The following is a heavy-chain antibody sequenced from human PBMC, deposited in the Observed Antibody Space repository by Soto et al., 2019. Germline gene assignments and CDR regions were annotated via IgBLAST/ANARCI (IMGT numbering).Heavy chain of an antibody. CDR1: GGSMTGYF. CDR3: ARTHWVSGTEY. J-gene: IGHJ4*02. V-gene: IGHV4-4*07. CDR2: VYNTGNT. D-gene: IGHD6-19*01. Sequence: QVQLQESGPGLVKPSETLSLTCTVSGGSMTGYFWTWIRQPAGKGLEWIGHVYNTGNTDYNPSLESRISMAVDTSKRQFSLKVKSVTAADTAVYYCARTHWVSGTEYWGKGTLVTVSS.